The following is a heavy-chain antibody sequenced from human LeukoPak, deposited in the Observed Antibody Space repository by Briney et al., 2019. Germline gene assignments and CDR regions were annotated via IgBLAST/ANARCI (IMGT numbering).Heavy chain of an antibody. CDR3: ARQVRDIVVVVAASYNLYYYYMYV. D-gene: IGHD2-15*01. Sequence: SETLSLTCAVYGRSFSGYFWTWIRQTPGKGLEWIGEINHSGITDYNPSLTSQVTITVDTSNNQFSLKLSSVTATDTAIYYCARQVRDIVVVVAASYNLYYYYMYVWGKGTAVTISS. CDR1: GRSFSGYF. J-gene: IGHJ6*03. CDR2: INHSGIT. V-gene: IGHV4-34*01.